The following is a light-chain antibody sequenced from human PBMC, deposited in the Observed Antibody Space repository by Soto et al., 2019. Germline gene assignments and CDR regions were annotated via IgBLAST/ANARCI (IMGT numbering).Light chain of an antibody. Sequence: AIQMTQSPSSLSASVGDTVTFTCRASQAIRNDLGWFQQRPGKPPKLLIYGISILQTGVPSRFSGSGSGTDFTLTNSGLQPEDFATYYCLHDALFPYSFGQGTRLEI. V-gene: IGKV1-6*01. CDR3: LHDALFPYS. CDR1: QAIRND. J-gene: IGKJ2*03. CDR2: GIS.